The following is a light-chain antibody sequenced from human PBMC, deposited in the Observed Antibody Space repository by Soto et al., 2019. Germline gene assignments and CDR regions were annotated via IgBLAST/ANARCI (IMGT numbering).Light chain of an antibody. V-gene: IGKV3-11*01. J-gene: IGKJ2*01. CDR1: QSVSTA. Sequence: EVVLTQSPVTLSLSPGDRAALSCRASQSVSTAVAWYQQKPGQAPRLLIYDASDRATGVPARFSGSGSWTDFTLTISNLEPEDFSVYFCQQRRKRPPPFGQGTKPDIK. CDR3: QQRRKRPPP. CDR2: DAS.